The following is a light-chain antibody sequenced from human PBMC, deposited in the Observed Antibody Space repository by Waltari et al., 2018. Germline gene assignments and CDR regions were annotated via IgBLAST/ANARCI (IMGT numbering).Light chain of an antibody. V-gene: IGKV3-15*01. Sequence: EIVMTQSPATLSVSPGERATLSCRASQSVTSILAWYQQKPGQAPRLLIYGTSTRGNGIPDRFSGSGSGAEFTLTISSLQSEDFAVYYCQQYNNWPPTFGQGTKLEIK. CDR1: QSVTSI. J-gene: IGKJ2*01. CDR2: GTS. CDR3: QQYNNWPPT.